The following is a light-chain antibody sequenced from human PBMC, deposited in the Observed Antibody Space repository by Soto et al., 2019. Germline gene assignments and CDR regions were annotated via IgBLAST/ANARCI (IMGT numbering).Light chain of an antibody. Sequence: DIQMTQSPSSLSASVGDRVTITCRAGQAIGIYLTWYQQKPGKVPTLLIHTASRVQSGVPSRFRGGGSGTDFTLTISRLQHEDFATYYCQHYITTPTFGQGTRLEI. CDR3: QHYITTPT. V-gene: IGKV1-39*01. CDR2: TAS. CDR1: QAIGIY. J-gene: IGKJ5*01.